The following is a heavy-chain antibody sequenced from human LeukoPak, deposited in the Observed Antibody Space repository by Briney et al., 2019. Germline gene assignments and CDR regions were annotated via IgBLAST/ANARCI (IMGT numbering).Heavy chain of an antibody. Sequence: ASVKVSCKVSGYTLTELSMHWVRQAPGKGLEWMGGFDPEDGETIYAQKFQGRVTMTEDTSTDTAYMELSSPRSEDTAVYYCATTLSPWDYSDYWGQGTLVTVSS. CDR3: ATTLSPWDYSDY. CDR2: FDPEDGET. CDR1: GYTLTELS. J-gene: IGHJ4*02. V-gene: IGHV1-24*01.